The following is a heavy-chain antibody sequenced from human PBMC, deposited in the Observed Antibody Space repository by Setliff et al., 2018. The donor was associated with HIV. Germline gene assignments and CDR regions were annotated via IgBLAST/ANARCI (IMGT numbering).Heavy chain of an antibody. Sequence: SETLSLTCTVTDDSISRSSYYWAWIRQSPGKGLEWIGSIYYSGSTYYNPSLKSRVTISFDTSKNQFSLKLSFVTAADTAVYYCARHLKGWLQGDFWGQGTLVTVSS. D-gene: IGHD5-12*01. J-gene: IGHJ4*02. CDR2: IYYSGST. CDR3: ARHLKGWLQGDF. V-gene: IGHV4-39*01. CDR1: DDSISRSSYY.